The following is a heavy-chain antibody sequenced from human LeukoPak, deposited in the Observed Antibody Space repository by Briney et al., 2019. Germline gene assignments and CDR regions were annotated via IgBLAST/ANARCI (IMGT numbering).Heavy chain of an antibody. CDR3: ARNRDYGDYGGFDY. J-gene: IGHJ4*02. CDR2: IYTSGST. V-gene: IGHV4-61*02. Sequence: SETLSLTCTVSGGSISSGSYYWSWIRQPAGKGLEWIGRIYTSGSTNYNPSLKSRVTISVDTSKNQFSLKLSSVTAADTAVYYCARNRDYGDYGGFDYWGQGTLVTVSS. D-gene: IGHD4-17*01. CDR1: GGSISSGSYY.